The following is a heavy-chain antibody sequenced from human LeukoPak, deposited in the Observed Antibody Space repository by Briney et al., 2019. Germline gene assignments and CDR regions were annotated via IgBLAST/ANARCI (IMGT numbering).Heavy chain of an antibody. J-gene: IGHJ4*02. CDR1: GGSISSYY. V-gene: IGHV4-59*01. CDR2: IYYSGST. Sequence: PSETLSLTCTVSGGSISSYYWSWIRQPPGKGLEWIGYIYYSGSTNYNPSLKSRVTISVDTSKNQFSLKLSSVTAADTAVYYCARSYGITIFGHAVWFDYWGQGTLVTVSS. CDR3: ARSYGITIFGHAVWFDY. D-gene: IGHD3-3*01.